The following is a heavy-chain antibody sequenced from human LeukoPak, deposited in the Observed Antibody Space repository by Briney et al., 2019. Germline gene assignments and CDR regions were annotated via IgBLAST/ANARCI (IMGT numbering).Heavy chain of an antibody. CDR2: IYTSGST. J-gene: IGHJ3*02. Sequence: KPSETLSLTCTVSGGSISSYYWSWIRQPAGKGLEWIGRIYTSGSTNYNPSLKSRVTMSVDTSKNQFSLKLSSVTAADTAVYYCAGAYCGGDCHPEGFCDIWGQGTMVTVSS. D-gene: IGHD2-21*02. CDR1: GGSISSYY. CDR3: AGAYCGGDCHPEGFCDI. V-gene: IGHV4-4*07.